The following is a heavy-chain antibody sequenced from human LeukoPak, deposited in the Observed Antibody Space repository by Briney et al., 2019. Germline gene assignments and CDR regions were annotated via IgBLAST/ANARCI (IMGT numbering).Heavy chain of an antibody. J-gene: IGHJ3*02. CDR1: GGSISSGGYY. CDR3: ARDKKQLSAFDI. Sequence: PSETLSLTCTVSGGSISSGGYYWSWIRQHPGKGLEWIGYIYYSGSTYYNPSLKSRVTISVDTSKNQFSLKLSSATAADTAVYYCARDKKQLSAFDIWGQGTMVTVSS. CDR2: IYYSGST. V-gene: IGHV4-31*03. D-gene: IGHD6-13*01.